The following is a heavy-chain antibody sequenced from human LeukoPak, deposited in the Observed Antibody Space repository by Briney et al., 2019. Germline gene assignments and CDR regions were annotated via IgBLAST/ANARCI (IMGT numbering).Heavy chain of an antibody. CDR3: ARDRGSKRVAYCGGDCYIGYFDL. D-gene: IGHD2-21*02. Sequence: ASVKVSCKASGYTFTSYYMHWVRQAPGQGLEWMGIINPSGGSTSYAQKFQGRVTMTRDTPTSTVYMELSSLRSEDTAVYYCARDRGSKRVAYCGGDCYIGYFDLWGRGTLVTVSS. V-gene: IGHV1-46*01. CDR2: INPSGGST. J-gene: IGHJ2*01. CDR1: GYTFTSYY.